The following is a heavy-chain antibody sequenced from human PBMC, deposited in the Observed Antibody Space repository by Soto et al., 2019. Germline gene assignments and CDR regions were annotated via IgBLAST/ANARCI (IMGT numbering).Heavy chain of an antibody. CDR2: VKSKNDGGTT. J-gene: IGHJ6*02. V-gene: IGHV3-15*07. CDR1: GFTFSNAW. Sequence: GGSLRLSCAASGFTFSNAWINWVRQTPGRGLEWVGRVKSKNDGGTTDFAAPVKGRFAISRDDSKNTLYLQMNSLRAEDTAVYYCAKVGNQNYGSGSYDLYYGMDVWGQGTTVTVSS. CDR3: AKVGNQNYGSGSYDLYYGMDV. D-gene: IGHD3-10*01.